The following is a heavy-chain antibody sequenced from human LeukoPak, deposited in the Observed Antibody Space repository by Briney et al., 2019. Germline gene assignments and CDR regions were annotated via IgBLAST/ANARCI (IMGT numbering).Heavy chain of an antibody. CDR3: ARLDCSSWYGGFDY. Sequence: SETLSLTCAVYGGSFSGYYWSWIRQPPGKGLEWIGEINHSGSTNYNPSLESRVTISADASKNQFPLKLSSVTAAATAVYYCARLDCSSWYGGFDYWGQGTLVGVSS. CDR2: INHSGST. D-gene: IGHD6-13*01. J-gene: IGHJ4*02. CDR1: GGSFSGYY. V-gene: IGHV4-34*01.